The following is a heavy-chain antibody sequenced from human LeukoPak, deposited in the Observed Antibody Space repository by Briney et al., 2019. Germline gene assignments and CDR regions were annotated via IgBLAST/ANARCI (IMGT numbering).Heavy chain of an antibody. J-gene: IGHJ3*02. CDR3: ARVSGADAGAFDI. V-gene: IGHV4-30-2*01. CDR2: IYHSGST. Sequence: SQTLSLTCAVSGGSISSGGYSWSWIRQPPGKGLEWIGYIYHSGSTYYNPSLKSRVTISVDRSKNQFSLKLSSVTAADTAVYYCARVSGADAGAFDIWGQGTMVTVSS. CDR1: GGSISSGGYS. D-gene: IGHD3-10*01.